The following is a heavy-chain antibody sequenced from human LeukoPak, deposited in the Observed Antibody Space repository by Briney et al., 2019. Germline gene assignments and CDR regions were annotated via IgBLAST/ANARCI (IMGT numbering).Heavy chain of an antibody. CDR3: ACSQYRSVTYNNRDSYYFDS. CDR1: GGSISSYY. J-gene: IGHJ4*02. Sequence: SETLSLTCSVSGGSISSYYWNWIRQPPGKGLEWIGYIFYSGSTSYNPSLKSRVSISVDTSKNQFSLKLGSVTAAATAVYYCACSQYRSVTYNNRDSYYFDSWGEGTLVTVSS. D-gene: IGHD3-10*01. CDR2: IFYSGST. V-gene: IGHV4-59*01.